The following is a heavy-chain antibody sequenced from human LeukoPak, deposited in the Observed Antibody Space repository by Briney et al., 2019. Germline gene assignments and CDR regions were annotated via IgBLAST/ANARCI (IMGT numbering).Heavy chain of an antibody. J-gene: IGHJ4*02. V-gene: IGHV3-7*01. D-gene: IGHD3-22*01. CDR3: ARDDSSGYAYSY. CDR2: INQDGSLK. Sequence: GRSLRLSCTASGFTLSTSWMSWVRQAPGRGLEWVASINQDGSLKHYVDSVKGRFTISRDNVQNSLYLQMNSLRAEDTAVYYCARDDSSGYAYSYWGQGTLVTVSS. CDR1: GFTLSTSW.